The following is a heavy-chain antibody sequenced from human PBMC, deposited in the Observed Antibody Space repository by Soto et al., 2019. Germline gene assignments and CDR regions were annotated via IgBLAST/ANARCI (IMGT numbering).Heavy chain of an antibody. V-gene: IGHV3-30-3*01. CDR3: ARDGMVRGVIIQNLDY. CDR1: GXTFSSYA. Sequence: GSLRLFCAASGXTFSSYAMHWVRQAPDKGLEWVAVISYDGSNKYYADSVKGRFTISRDNSKNTLYLQMNSLRAEDTAVYYWARDGMVRGVIIQNLDYWGQGTLVTVSS. D-gene: IGHD3-10*01. CDR2: ISYDGSNK. J-gene: IGHJ4*02.